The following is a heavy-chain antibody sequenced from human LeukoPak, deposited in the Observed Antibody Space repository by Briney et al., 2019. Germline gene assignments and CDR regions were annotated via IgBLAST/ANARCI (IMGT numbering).Heavy chain of an antibody. CDR3: ARDIVVVPAATYYYYGMDV. CDR1: GASVSGKF. Sequence: SETLSLTCTVSGASVSGKFWSWIRHSPGNGLEWIGYIYYSGSTNYNPSLKSRVTISVDTSKNQFSLKLSSVTAADTAVYYCARDIVVVPAATYYYYGMDVWGQGTTVTVSS. V-gene: IGHV4-59*02. CDR2: IYYSGST. D-gene: IGHD2-2*01. J-gene: IGHJ6*02.